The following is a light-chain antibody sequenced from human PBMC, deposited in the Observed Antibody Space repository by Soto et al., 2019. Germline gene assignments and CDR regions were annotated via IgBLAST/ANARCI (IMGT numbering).Light chain of an antibody. Sequence: DIVLTQSPGTLSLSPGERATLSCTASHSLSSKSLVWYQQKSGQTPRVLIYDASSRATGIPDRFSGSGSGTDFTLTISRLEPEDSAVYFCQQYDTSPPFGQGTKVEIK. V-gene: IGKV3-20*01. CDR1: HSLSSKS. CDR2: DAS. J-gene: IGKJ1*01. CDR3: QQYDTSPP.